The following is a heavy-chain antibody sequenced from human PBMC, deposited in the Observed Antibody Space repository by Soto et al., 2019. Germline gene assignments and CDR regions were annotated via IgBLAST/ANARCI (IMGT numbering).Heavy chain of an antibody. V-gene: IGHV6-1*01. CDR3: ARYGAGNPKVGYYGMDV. J-gene: IGHJ6*02. Sequence: TLSLSCTISGDSVTSNRVAWNWIRQSPARGLEWLGRTYYRSKWYNDYAVSVKSRITINPDTSKNQFSLRLNSVTPEDTAVYYCARYGAGNPKVGYYGMDVWGQGPTVTVSS. CDR1: GDSVTSNRVA. D-gene: IGHD6-19*01. CDR2: TYYRSKWYN.